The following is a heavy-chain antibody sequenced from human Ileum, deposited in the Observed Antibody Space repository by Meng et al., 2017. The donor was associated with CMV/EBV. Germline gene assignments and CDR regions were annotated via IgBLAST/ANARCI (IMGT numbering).Heavy chain of an antibody. D-gene: IGHD2-15*01. CDR2: IYTSGSS. J-gene: IGHJ4*02. CDR3: ARDVRLVGHFDY. V-gene: IGHV4-4*07. Sequence: QVQLQEAGPGLVKPSETLSLTCGVSGDSISSYHWGWIRQPAGKGLEWIGRIYTSGSSSYNPSLKSRVTMSVDKSKNQVSLKLTSVTAADTAVYYRARDVRLVGHFDYWGQGTLVTVSS. CDR1: GDSISSYH.